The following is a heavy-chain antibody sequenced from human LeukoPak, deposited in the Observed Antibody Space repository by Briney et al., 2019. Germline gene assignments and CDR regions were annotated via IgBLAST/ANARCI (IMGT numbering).Heavy chain of an antibody. V-gene: IGHV3-48*01. CDR1: GFTFSSHS. CDR3: VKGRETVARGFDY. Sequence: PGGSLRLSCAASGFTFSSHSMNWVRQAPGKGLEWISYISSDSTIIHYADSVKGRFTISRDDAKSSLYLQMNSLRAEDTAVYYCVKGRETVARGFDYWGQGALVTVSS. J-gene: IGHJ4*02. CDR2: ISSDSTII. D-gene: IGHD6-19*01.